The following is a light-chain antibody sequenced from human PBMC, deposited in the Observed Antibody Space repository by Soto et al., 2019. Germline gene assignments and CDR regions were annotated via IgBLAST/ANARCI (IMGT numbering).Light chain of an antibody. CDR3: QQYVSSPMYT. V-gene: IGKV3-20*01. Sequence: TQSPSSLSASVGDRVTITFRASQSISSNLAWYQQKPGQAPRLLIYGASNRATGIPDRFTGSGSGTDFTLTISRLEPEDFAVYFCQQYVSSPMYTFGQGTKVDIK. CDR1: QSISSN. CDR2: GAS. J-gene: IGKJ2*01.